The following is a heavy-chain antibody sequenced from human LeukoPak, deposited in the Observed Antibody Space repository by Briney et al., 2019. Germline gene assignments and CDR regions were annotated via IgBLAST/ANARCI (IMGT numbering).Heavy chain of an antibody. Sequence: PGGSLRLSCAASGFTFSSYGMHWVRQAPGKGLEWVAVISYDGSNKYYADSVKGRFTISRDNSKNTLYLQMNSLRAEDTAVYYCARVGGYSSSWYESDPWGQGTLVTVSS. J-gene: IGHJ5*02. V-gene: IGHV3-30*03. D-gene: IGHD6-13*01. CDR2: ISYDGSNK. CDR3: ARVGGYSSSWYESDP. CDR1: GFTFSSYG.